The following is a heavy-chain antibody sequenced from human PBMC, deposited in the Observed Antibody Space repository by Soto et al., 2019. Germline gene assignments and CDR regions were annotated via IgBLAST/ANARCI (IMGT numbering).Heavy chain of an antibody. CDR1: GYSISSGYY. Sequence: SSETLSLTCAVSGYSISSGYYWGWIRQPPGKGLEWIGSIYHSGSTYYNPSLKSRVTISVDTSKNQFPLKLSSVTAADTAVYYCARVASSNYAWFGPWGQGTLVT. CDR2: IYHSGST. J-gene: IGHJ5*02. CDR3: ARVASSNYAWFGP. V-gene: IGHV4-38-2*01. D-gene: IGHD4-4*01.